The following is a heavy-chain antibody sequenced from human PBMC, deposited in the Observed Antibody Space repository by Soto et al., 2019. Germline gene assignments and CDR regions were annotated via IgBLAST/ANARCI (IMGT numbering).Heavy chain of an antibody. CDR3: ARDDGGPYDH. CDR2: IYYSGST. D-gene: IGHD2-15*01. J-gene: IGHJ4*01. Sequence: PWETLSLTCTVSGAPITINYWSWIRQAPGKGLEWIGYIYYSGSTTYNPSLKSRVTMSADTSKDQFSLKLNSVTAADTAVYYCARDDGGPYDHWGPGILVTVSS. V-gene: IGHV4-59*01. CDR1: GAPITINY.